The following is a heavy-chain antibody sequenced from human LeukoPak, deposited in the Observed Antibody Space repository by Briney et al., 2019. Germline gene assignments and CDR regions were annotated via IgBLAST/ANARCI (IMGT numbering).Heavy chain of an antibody. CDR1: GFTFSSYG. CDR3: AKDLAYCGGDCYPLYGMDV. J-gene: IGHJ6*02. Sequence: GRSLRLSCAASGFTFSSYGMHWVRQAPGKGLEWVAVISYDGSNKYYADSVKGRFTISRDNSKNTLYLQMSSLRAEDTAVYYCAKDLAYCGGDCYPLYGMDVWGQGTTVTVSS. CDR2: ISYDGSNK. D-gene: IGHD2-21*02. V-gene: IGHV3-30*18.